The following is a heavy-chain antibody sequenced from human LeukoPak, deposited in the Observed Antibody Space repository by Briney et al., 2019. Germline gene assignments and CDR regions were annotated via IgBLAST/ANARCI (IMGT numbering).Heavy chain of an antibody. Sequence: SETLSLTCTVSGYSISSGYYWGWIRQPPGKGLEWIGSTYYSGSTYYNPSLKSRVTISVDTSKSQFSLKLSSVTAADTAVYYCASITMVRAIDYWGQGTLVTVSS. V-gene: IGHV4-38-2*02. D-gene: IGHD3-10*01. J-gene: IGHJ4*02. CDR1: GYSISSGYY. CDR2: TYYSGST. CDR3: ASITMVRAIDY.